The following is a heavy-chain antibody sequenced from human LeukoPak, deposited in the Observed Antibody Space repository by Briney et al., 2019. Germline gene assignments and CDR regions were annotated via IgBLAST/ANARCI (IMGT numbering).Heavy chain of an antibody. V-gene: IGHV3-23*01. CDR3: AKATVTHLIDY. D-gene: IGHD4-17*01. J-gene: IGHJ4*02. CDR1: GFTFSSYA. CDR2: SASGGSS. Sequence: GGSLRLSCVASGFTFSSYAMNWVRQAPGNGLEWVSTSASGGSSYYADSVKGRFTISRDNSKNTLYLQMNSLGAEDTAVYYCAKATVTHLIDYWGQGTLVTVSS.